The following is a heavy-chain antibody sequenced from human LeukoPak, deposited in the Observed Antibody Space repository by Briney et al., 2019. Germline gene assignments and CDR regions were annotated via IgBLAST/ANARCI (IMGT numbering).Heavy chain of an antibody. V-gene: IGHV3-33*01. Sequence: GGSLRLSCAASGFTFRNYDMHWVRQAPGKGLEWLSLIWSDGRIEQYAASVKGRITISRDNSKNTVYLQMNSLRGEDTAVYYCARDPGTATRGFHMDVWGKGTRITVSS. D-gene: IGHD6-13*01. CDR2: IWSDGRIE. CDR1: GFTFRNYD. J-gene: IGHJ6*03. CDR3: ARDPGTATRGFHMDV.